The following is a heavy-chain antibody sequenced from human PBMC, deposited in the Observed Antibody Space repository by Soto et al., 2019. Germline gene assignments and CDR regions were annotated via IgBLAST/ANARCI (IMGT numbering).Heavy chain of an antibody. CDR1: GYTFTSYG. J-gene: IGHJ6*02. Sequence: ASGKVSCKASGYTFTSYGISWVRQAPGQGLEWMGWSSAYDGNTNYAQKLQGRVTMTTDTSTSTAYMELRSLRSDDTAEYYCAGEERDFGWLATGTDDVWGQVSAATV. V-gene: IGHV1-18*04. CDR2: SSAYDGNT. CDR3: AGEERDFGWLATGTDDV. D-gene: IGHD3-9*01.